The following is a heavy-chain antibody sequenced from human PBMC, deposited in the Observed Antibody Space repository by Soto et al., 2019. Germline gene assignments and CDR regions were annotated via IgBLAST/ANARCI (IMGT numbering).Heavy chain of an antibody. D-gene: IGHD2-2*01. CDR1: GYRFTTYW. J-gene: IGHJ6*02. V-gene: IGHV5-51*01. CDR2: IYPGDSDT. CDR3: ARHLGYCSSTSFHAPFYGIDV. Sequence: PGESLKISCKVSGYRFTTYWIGWVRRVPGKGLEWMGIIYPGDSDTRYSPSFQGQVTISADKSIFTAYLQWSSLKASDTAIYYCARHLGYCSSTSFHAPFYGIDVWGQGTTVTVSS.